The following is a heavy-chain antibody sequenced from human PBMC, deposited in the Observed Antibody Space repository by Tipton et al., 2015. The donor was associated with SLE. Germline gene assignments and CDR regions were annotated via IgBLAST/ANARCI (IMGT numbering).Heavy chain of an antibody. CDR3: ARDVGEWSSPSGSYGMDV. V-gene: IGHV4-31*03. J-gene: IGHJ6*02. Sequence: TLSLTCTVSGGSISSGGNYWTWIHQHPGKGLEWIGYIYYTGSTYYNPSLKSRIIISIDTPKNQFSLRLSSVSAADSAVYYCARDVGEWSSPSGSYGMDVWGGGTTVTVSS. CDR1: GGSISSGGNY. D-gene: IGHD1-26*01. CDR2: IYYTGST.